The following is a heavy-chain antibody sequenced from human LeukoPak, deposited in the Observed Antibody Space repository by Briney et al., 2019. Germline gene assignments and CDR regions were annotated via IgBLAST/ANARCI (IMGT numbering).Heavy chain of an antibody. CDR3: AKGTYSSGWDP. CDR2: VSGSGVTT. J-gene: IGHJ5*02. CDR1: GFTFSSYA. Sequence: PGGSLRLSCAASGFTFSSYAMNWVRQAPGKGLEWVSSVSGSGVTTYYADSVKGRFTISRDNSKNTLYLQMNSLRAEDTGVYYCAKGTYSSGWDPWGQGTLVTVSS. V-gene: IGHV3-23*01. D-gene: IGHD6-19*01.